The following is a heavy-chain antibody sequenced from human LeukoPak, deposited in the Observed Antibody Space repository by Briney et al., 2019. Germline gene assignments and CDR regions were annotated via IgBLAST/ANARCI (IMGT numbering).Heavy chain of an antibody. J-gene: IGHJ4*02. CDR3: ARSVVVPAAILNY. D-gene: IGHD2-2*02. CDR2: INPNSGGT. V-gene: IGHV1-2*02. Sequence: GASVNVSCKASGYTFTGYYMHWVRQAPGQGLEWMGWINPNSGGTNCAQKFQGRVTMTRDTSISTAYMELSRLRSDDTAVYYCARSVVVPAAILNYWGQGTLVTVSS. CDR1: GYTFTGYY.